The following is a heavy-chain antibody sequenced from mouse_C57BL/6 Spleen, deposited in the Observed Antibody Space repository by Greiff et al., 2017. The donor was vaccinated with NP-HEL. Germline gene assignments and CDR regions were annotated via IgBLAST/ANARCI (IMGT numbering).Heavy chain of an antibody. CDR2: IYPGDGDT. CDR3: ARRGDYGYEDAMDY. Sequence: QVQLQQSGPELVKPGASVKISCKASGYAFSSSWMNWVKQRPGKGLEWIGRIYPGDGDTNYNGKFKGKATLTADKSSSTAYMQLSSLTSEDSAVYFCARRGDYGYEDAMDYWGQGTSVTVSS. V-gene: IGHV1-82*01. J-gene: IGHJ4*01. CDR1: GYAFSSSW. D-gene: IGHD2-2*01.